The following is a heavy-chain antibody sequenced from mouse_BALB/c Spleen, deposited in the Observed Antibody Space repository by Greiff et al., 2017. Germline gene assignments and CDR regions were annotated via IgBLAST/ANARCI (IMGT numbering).Heavy chain of an antibody. J-gene: IGHJ1*01. CDR3: ARSEATAWYFDV. V-gene: IGHV1-54*01. CDR2: INPGSGGT. D-gene: IGHD1-2*01. CDR1: GYAFTNYL. Sequence: QVQLQQSGAELVRPGTSVKVSCKASGYAFTNYLIERVKQRPGQGLEWIGVINPGSGGTNYNEKFKGKATLTADKSSSTAYMQLSSLTSDDSAVYFCARSEATAWYFDVWGAGTTVTVSS.